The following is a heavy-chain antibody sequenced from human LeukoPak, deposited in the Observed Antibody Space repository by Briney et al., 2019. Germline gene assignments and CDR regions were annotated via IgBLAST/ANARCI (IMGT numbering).Heavy chain of an antibody. J-gene: IGHJ4*02. V-gene: IGHV3-48*04. CDR1: GFTFSSYS. Sequence: GSLRLSCAASGFTFSSYSMNWVRQAPGKGLEWVSYISSSSSTIYYADSVKGRFTISRDNAKNSLYLQMNSLRAEDTAVYYCARASELLWFGESPFDYWGQGTLVTIST. CDR3: ARASELLWFGESPFDY. D-gene: IGHD3-10*01. CDR2: ISSSSSTI.